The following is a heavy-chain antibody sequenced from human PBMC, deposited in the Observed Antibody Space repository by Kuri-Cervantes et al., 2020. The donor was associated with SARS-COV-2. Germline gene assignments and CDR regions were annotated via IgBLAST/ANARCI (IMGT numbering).Heavy chain of an antibody. CDR3: ARVAGEGPIYYYYMDV. CDR1: GFTFSSYS. Sequence: GGSLRLSCAASGFTFSSYSMNWVRQAPGKGLEWVSSISSSSSYIYYADSVKGRFTISRESGENSLNLHMNNLRGDDTAVYYCARVAGEGPIYYYYMDVWGKGTTVTVSS. CDR2: ISSSSSYI. D-gene: IGHD2-21*01. V-gene: IGHV3-21*01. J-gene: IGHJ6*03.